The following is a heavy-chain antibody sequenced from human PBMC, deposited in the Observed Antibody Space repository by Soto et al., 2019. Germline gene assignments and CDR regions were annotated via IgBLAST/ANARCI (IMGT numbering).Heavy chain of an antibody. Sequence: QVQVVQAGAEVKKPGSSVKVSCKVSGGIFTNNAISWVRQAPGQGLEWLGLVIPLFDTAYYAQRFRAILRVFADGAPPPAYMELCGLTSADTAVYLCAAGGHNGSYKFYHGMYVWGQGSTVSVS. J-gene: IGHJ6*02. CDR1: GGIFTNNA. CDR2: VIPLFDTA. V-gene: IGHV1-69*01. CDR3: AAGGHNGSYKFYHGMYV. D-gene: IGHD5-18*01.